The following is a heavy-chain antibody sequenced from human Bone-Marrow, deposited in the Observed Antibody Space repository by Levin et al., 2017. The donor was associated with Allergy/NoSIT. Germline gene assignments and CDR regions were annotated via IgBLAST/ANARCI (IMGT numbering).Heavy chain of an antibody. J-gene: IGHJ4*02. CDR3: ARLDGYSVDY. CDR1: GGSISSAGYH. V-gene: IGHV4-31*03. CDR2: ISYRGST. D-gene: IGHD4-17*01. Sequence: LRLSCTVSGGSISSAGYHWTWIRQYPGKGLEWIGYISYRGSTYFNPSLKSRLAMSIDTSEQHFSMNLTSVSAADTAIYYCARLDGYSVDYWGQGALVTVSS.